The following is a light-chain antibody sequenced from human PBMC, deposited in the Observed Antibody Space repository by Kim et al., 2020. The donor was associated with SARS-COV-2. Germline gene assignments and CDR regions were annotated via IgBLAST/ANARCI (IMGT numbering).Light chain of an antibody. J-gene: IGLJ2*01. CDR3: QAWDSSTGGV. CDR2: QDS. V-gene: IGLV3-1*01. CDR1: KLGDKY. Sequence: SPGHTARITCSGDKLGDKYACWYQQKPGQSPVLVIYQDSKRPSGIPERFSGSNSGNTATLTISGTQAMDEADYYCQAWDSSTGGVFGGGTKVTVL.